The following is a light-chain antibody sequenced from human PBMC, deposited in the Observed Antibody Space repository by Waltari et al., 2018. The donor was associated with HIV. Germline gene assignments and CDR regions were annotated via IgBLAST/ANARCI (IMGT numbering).Light chain of an antibody. V-gene: IGLV2-14*01. CDR1: SNDVGAYDY. J-gene: IGLJ1*01. CDR2: DVY. CDR3: ASFTSGRLNV. Sequence: QSALTQPASVSGSPGQSITLSCTGTSNDVGAYDYVSWYQQSPGKVPKLLIYDVYNRPSRISNRFSGSKSGNTAFLTISGLRAEDEADYYCASFTSGRLNVFGSGTKVTVL.